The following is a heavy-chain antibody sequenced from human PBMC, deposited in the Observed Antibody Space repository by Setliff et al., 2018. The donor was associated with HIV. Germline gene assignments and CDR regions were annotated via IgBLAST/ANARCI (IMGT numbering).Heavy chain of an antibody. V-gene: IGHV4-38-2*02. Sequence: PSETLSLTCTVSGDSISSDFYWGWIRQPPGKGLEWIGELSPSGTTRSNPSLQSRVTISLDTSNNQFSLKLTSVTAADTAMYYCASFFVTTVTNQDYWGQGTPVTVSS. CDR1: GDSISSDFY. D-gene: IGHD4-17*01. CDR2: LSPSGTT. J-gene: IGHJ4*02. CDR3: ASFFVTTVTNQDY.